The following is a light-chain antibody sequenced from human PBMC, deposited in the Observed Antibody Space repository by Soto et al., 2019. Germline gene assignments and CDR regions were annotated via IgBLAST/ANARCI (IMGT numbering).Light chain of an antibody. CDR3: MQTLQTPYT. CDR2: LRS. V-gene: IGKV2-28*01. J-gene: IGKJ2*01. CDR1: QSLLHSNGYNY. Sequence: DIVMTQSPLSLPVTPGEPASISCRSSQSLLHSNGYNYLDWYLQKPGQCPQLLIYLRSNRASGVPDRFSGSGSGTDFTLRISRVEAEDVGVYYCMQTLQTPYTFGQGTKLEIK.